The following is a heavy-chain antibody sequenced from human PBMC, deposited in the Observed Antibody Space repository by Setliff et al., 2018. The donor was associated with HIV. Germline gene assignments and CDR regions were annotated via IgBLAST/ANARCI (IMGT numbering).Heavy chain of an antibody. CDR3: ARRGSGFFHYYYYMDV. CDR2: INHSGST. CDR1: GGYFSGYY. Sequence: PSETLSLTCAVYGGYFSGYYWSWIRQPPGKGLEWIGEINHSGSTNYNPSLKSRVTISVDTSKNQFSLKLSSVTAADTVVYYCARRGSGFFHYYYYMDVWGKGTTVTVSS. J-gene: IGHJ6*03. D-gene: IGHD3-10*01. V-gene: IGHV4-34*01.